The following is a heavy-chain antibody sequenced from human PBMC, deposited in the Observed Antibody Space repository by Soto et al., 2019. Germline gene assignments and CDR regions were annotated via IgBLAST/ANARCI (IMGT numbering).Heavy chain of an antibody. Sequence: PSETLSLTCAVYGGSFSGYYWSWIRQPPGKGLEWIGEINHSGSTNYNPSLKSRVTISVDTSKNQFSLKLSSVTAADTAVYYCARGASRIVPAARNYYYYYYMDVWGKGTTVTVSS. CDR2: INHSGST. CDR3: ARGASRIVPAARNYYYYYYMDV. CDR1: GGSFSGYY. J-gene: IGHJ6*03. D-gene: IGHD2-2*01. V-gene: IGHV4-34*01.